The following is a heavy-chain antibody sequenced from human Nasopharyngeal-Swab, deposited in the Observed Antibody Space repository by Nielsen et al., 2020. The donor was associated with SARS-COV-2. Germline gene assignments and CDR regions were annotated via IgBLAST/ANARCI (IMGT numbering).Heavy chain of an antibody. V-gene: IGHV1-46*01. J-gene: IGHJ5*02. CDR2: INPSGGST. Sequence: ASVKVSCKVSGYTLTELSMHWVRQAPGQGLEWMGIINPSGGSTSYAQKFQGRVTMTRDTSTSTVYMELSSLRSEDTAVYYCAKGNYEDWFDPWGQGTLVTVSS. CDR3: AKGNYEDWFDP. CDR1: GYTLTELS. D-gene: IGHD4-11*01.